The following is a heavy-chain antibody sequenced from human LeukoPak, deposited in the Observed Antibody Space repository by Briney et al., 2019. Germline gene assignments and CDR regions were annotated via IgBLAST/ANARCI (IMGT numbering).Heavy chain of an antibody. CDR3: ARHRRSGSSSSGDHAEYFQH. Sequence: SETLSLTCTVSGGSISSSSYYWGWIRQPPGKGLEWIGSIYYSGSTYYNPSLKSRVTISVDTSKNQFSLKLSSVTAAGTAVYCCARHRRSGSSSSGDHAEYFQHWGQGTLVTVSS. V-gene: IGHV4-39*01. CDR1: GGSISSSSYY. CDR2: IYYSGST. J-gene: IGHJ1*01. D-gene: IGHD6-6*01.